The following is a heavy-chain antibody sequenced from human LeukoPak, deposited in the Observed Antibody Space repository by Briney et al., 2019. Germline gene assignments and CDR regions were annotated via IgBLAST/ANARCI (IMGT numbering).Heavy chain of an antibody. V-gene: IGHV3-48*01. CDR1: GFTFSSYS. Sequence: GGSLRLSCAASGFTFSSYSMNWVRQAPGKGLEWVSYISSSSTIYYADSVKGRFTISRDNAKNSLYLQMNSLRAEDTAVYYCARDGQPYSSGWYPFDYWGQGTLVTVSS. J-gene: IGHJ4*02. D-gene: IGHD6-19*01. CDR2: ISSSSTI. CDR3: ARDGQPYSSGWYPFDY.